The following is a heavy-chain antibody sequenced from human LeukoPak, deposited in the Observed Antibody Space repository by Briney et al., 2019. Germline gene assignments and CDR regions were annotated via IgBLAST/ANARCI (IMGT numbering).Heavy chain of an antibody. D-gene: IGHD2-2*01. CDR2: IKQDGSEK. CDR3: AREQVVPAALYYYYYYYMDV. Sequence: GGSLRLSCAASGFTFSSYWMSWVRQAPGKGLEWVANIKQDGSEKYYVDSVKGRFTISRDNAKNSLYLQMNSLRAEDTAVFYCAREQVVPAALYYYYYYYMDVWGKGTTVTVSS. V-gene: IGHV3-7*01. CDR1: GFTFSSYW. J-gene: IGHJ6*03.